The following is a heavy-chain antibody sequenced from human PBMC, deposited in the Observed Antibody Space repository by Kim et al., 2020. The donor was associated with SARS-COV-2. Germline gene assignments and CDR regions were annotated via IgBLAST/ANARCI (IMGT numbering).Heavy chain of an antibody. V-gene: IGHV1-69*04. Sequence: SVKISCKASGGTFGSSAISWLRKAPGQGLEWMGRIIPLLDVTTSAQKFQGRVTITADKSTTAAYLELSSLRFEDTAVYYCARGYSSGYYFDYWGQGTLV. CDR3: ARGYSSGYYFDY. CDR1: GGTFGSSA. CDR2: IIPLLDVT. D-gene: IGHD3-22*01. J-gene: IGHJ4*02.